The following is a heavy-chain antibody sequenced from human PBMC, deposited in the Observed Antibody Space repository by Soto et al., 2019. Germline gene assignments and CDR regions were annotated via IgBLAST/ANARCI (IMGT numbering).Heavy chain of an antibody. D-gene: IGHD4-17*01. J-gene: IGHJ4*02. V-gene: IGHV4-30-4*01. CDR3: ARGDGNTAFGY. Sequence: SETLSLTCTVSGGSINCDNCCWTWIRQPPGKGLEWIGCFHYSGTTYQILSLKSRLTISRDTSGNQFSLKLTSVTAADTAVYYCARGDGNTAFGYWGQGTQVTVSS. CDR2: FHYSGTT. CDR1: GGSINCDNCC.